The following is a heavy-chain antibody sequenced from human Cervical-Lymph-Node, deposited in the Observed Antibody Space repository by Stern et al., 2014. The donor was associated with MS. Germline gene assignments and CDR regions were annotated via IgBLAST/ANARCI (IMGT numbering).Heavy chain of an antibody. Sequence: VQLVESGGGLVKPGGSLRLSCVASGFTFSGHDMRWIRQAPGKGLEWVSYISGSGSSVTYADSVKGRFTISRDNAKDSLYLQMNSLRAEDTAVYYCSREPRLTDYWGQGTLVSVSS. CDR1: GFTFSGHD. J-gene: IGHJ4*02. D-gene: IGHD2-21*01. V-gene: IGHV3-11*01. CDR3: SREPRLTDY. CDR2: ISGSGSSV.